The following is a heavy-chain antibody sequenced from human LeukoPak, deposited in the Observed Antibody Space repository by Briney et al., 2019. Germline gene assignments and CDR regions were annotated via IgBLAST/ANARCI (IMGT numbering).Heavy chain of an antibody. CDR3: AKDVYYYDSSGPDY. D-gene: IGHD3-22*01. V-gene: IGHV3-30*18. J-gene: IGHJ4*02. CDR2: ISYDGSNK. CDR1: EFTFSSYG. Sequence: GGSLRLSCAASEFTFSSYGMHWVRQAPGKGLEWVAVISYDGSNKYYADSVKGRFTISRDNSKNTLYLQMNSLRAEDTAVYYCAKDVYYYDSSGPDYWGQGTLVTVSS.